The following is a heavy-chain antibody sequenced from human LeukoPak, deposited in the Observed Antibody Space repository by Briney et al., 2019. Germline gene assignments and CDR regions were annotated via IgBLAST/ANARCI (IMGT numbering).Heavy chain of an antibody. CDR3: ARERGDGYTNWFDP. Sequence: ASVKVSCKASGYTFTSNYIHWVRQAPGQGLEWMGWINTNTGNPTYAQGYTGRFVFSLDTSVSTAYLQISSLKAEDTAVYYCARERGDGYTNWFDPWGQGTLVTVSS. J-gene: IGHJ5*02. CDR2: INTNTGNP. V-gene: IGHV7-4-1*02. D-gene: IGHD5-24*01. CDR1: GYTFTSNY.